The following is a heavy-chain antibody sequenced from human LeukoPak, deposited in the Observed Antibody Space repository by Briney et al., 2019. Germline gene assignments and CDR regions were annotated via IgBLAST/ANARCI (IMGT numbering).Heavy chain of an antibody. J-gene: IGHJ5*02. CDR3: AREAAAGRNWFDP. D-gene: IGHD6-13*01. CDR1: GFTFTSYY. Sequence: ASVKVSCKASGFTFTSYYMHWVRQAPGQGLEWMGIINPSGGSTSYAQKFQGRVTMTRDMSTSTVYMELSSLRSEDTAVYYCAREAAAGRNWFDPWGQGTLVTVSS. CDR2: INPSGGST. V-gene: IGHV1-46*01.